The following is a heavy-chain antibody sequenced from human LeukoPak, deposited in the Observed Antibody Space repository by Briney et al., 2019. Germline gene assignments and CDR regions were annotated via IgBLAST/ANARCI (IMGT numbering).Heavy chain of an antibody. CDR1: GGSISSYY. Sequence: SETLSLTCTVSGGSISSYYWSWIRQPPGKGLERIGYIYYSGSTNYNPSLKSRVTISVDTSKNQFSLKLSSVTAADTAVYYCARELQGYDYVWGSYRWYYFDYWGQGTLVTVSS. V-gene: IGHV4-59*01. D-gene: IGHD3-16*02. J-gene: IGHJ4*02. CDR3: ARELQGYDYVWGSYRWYYFDY. CDR2: IYYSGST.